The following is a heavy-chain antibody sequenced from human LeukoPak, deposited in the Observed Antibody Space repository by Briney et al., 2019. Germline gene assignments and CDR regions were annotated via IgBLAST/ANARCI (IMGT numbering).Heavy chain of an antibody. CDR2: ISAYNGDT. CDR1: GYTFKTYS. V-gene: IGHV1-18*01. Sequence: ASVKVSCKASGYTFKTYSFTWVRQAPGQGLECMGRISAYNGDTNYAQKFQGRVALTADTLTRTGYMELTSLRSDDTAVYYCAFRGVIPNYFDYWGQGSLVTVSS. CDR3: AFRGVIPNYFDY. D-gene: IGHD3-10*01. J-gene: IGHJ4*02.